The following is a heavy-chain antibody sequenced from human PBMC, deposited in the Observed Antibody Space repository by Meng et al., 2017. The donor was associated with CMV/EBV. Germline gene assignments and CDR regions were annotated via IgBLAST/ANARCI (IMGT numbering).Heavy chain of an antibody. J-gene: IGHJ4*02. Sequence: QGQLQGSGQGLVKPSETLSLTCTVSGGSISSYYWSWIRQPAGKGLEWIGRIYTSGSTNYNPSLKSRVTMSVDTSKNQFSLKLSSVTAADTAVYYCARGGLYYYDSSGHFDYWGQGTLVTVSS. CDR1: GGSISSYY. V-gene: IGHV4-4*07. CDR2: IYTSGST. CDR3: ARGGLYYYDSSGHFDY. D-gene: IGHD3-22*01.